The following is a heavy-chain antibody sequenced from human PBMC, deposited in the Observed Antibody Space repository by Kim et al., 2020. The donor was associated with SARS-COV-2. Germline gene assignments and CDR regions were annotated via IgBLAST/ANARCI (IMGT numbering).Heavy chain of an antibody. Sequence: SETLSLTCTVSGGSISSSSYYWGWIRQPPGKGLEWIGSIYYSGSTYYNPSLKSRVTISVDTSKNQFSLKLSSVTAADTAVYYCARQTSNYDGRPDAFDIWGQGTMVTVSS. CDR3: ARQTSNYDGRPDAFDI. CDR1: GGSISSSSYY. V-gene: IGHV4-39*01. D-gene: IGHD3-3*01. J-gene: IGHJ3*02. CDR2: IYYSGST.